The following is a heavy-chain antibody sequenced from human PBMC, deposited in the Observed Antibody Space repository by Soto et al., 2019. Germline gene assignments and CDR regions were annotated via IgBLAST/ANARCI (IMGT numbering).Heavy chain of an antibody. CDR1: GFTFSDYY. D-gene: IGHD1-26*01. CDR3: ARRSFHGDSGGDYFFDY. J-gene: IGHJ4*02. V-gene: IGHV3-11*01. Sequence: QVQLVESGGGLVKPGRSLRLSCAASGFTFSDYYMSWIRQAPGKGLERVSYISSSGRTIYYADSVKGRFTISRDNAKNSLYLQRNSLRAEDTAVYYCARRSFHGDSGGDYFFDYWGQRTLVTVSS. CDR2: ISSSGRTI.